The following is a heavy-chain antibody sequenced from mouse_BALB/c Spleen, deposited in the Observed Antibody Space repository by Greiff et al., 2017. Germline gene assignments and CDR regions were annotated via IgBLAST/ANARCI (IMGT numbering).Heavy chain of an antibody. D-gene: IGHD2-14*01. V-gene: IGHV1-14*01. CDR1: GYTFTSYV. J-gene: IGHJ1*01. CDR2: INPYNDGT. CDR3: ARAVRGWYFDV. Sequence: EVKLQESGPELVKPGASVKMSCKASGYTFTSYVMHWVKQKPGQGLEWIGYINPYNDGTKYNEKFKGKATLTSDKSSSTAYMELSSLTSEDSAVYYCARAVRGWYFDVWGAGTTVTVSS.